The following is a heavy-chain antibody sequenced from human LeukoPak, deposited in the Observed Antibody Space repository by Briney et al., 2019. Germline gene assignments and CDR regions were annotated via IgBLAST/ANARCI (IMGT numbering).Heavy chain of an antibody. Sequence: PGGSLRLSCAASGFTFSRYWIHWVGQAPGRGLVWVSRINNDGSDTIYADSVKGRFALSRDNAKNTVFLQMSGLRAEDTAVYYCARGGFSHAFDVWGQGPTVTVSS. D-gene: IGHD2/OR15-2a*01. V-gene: IGHV3-74*01. CDR3: ARGGFSHAFDV. CDR1: GFTFSRYW. CDR2: INNDGSDT. J-gene: IGHJ3*01.